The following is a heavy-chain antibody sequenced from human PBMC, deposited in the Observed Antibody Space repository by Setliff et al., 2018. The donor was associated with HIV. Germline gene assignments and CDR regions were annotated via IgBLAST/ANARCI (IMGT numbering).Heavy chain of an antibody. J-gene: IGHJ5*02. Sequence: GASVKVSCKASGYSFTDYYIHWVRQAPGQGLEWMGWINPKSDGTNYAQKFQGGVTITADASTSTAYMELSSLSSEDTAVYYCARDQPTVYYTSWYDSGEYNWFDPWGQGTLVTVSS. CDR1: GYSFTDYY. D-gene: IGHD6-13*01. V-gene: IGHV1-2*02. CDR2: INPKSDGT. CDR3: ARDQPTVYYTSWYDSGEYNWFDP.